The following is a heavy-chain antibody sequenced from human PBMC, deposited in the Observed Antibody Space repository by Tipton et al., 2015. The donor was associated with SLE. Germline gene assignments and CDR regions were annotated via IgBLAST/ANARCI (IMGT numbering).Heavy chain of an antibody. V-gene: IGHV4-59*01. D-gene: IGHD5-24*01. Sequence: TLSLTYTVSGGSISSYYWSWIRQPPGKGLEWIGYIYYSGSTNYNPSLKSRVTISVDTSKNQFSPKLSSVTAADTAVYYCARGRGGEMATTLFDYWGQGTLVTVSS. J-gene: IGHJ4*02. CDR1: GGSISSYY. CDR2: IYYSGST. CDR3: ARGRGGEMATTLFDY.